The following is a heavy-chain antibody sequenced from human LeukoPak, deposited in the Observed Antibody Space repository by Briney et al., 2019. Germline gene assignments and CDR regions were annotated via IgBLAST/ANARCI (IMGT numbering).Heavy chain of an antibody. V-gene: IGHV5-51*01. CDR3: ARLGVVGATTGYFDY. CDR2: IYPGDSDT. D-gene: IGHD1-26*01. J-gene: IGHJ4*02. CDR1: GYSFTSYW. Sequence: GESLKISCKGSGYSFTSYWIGWVRQMPGKGLEWMGIIYPGDSDTRYSPSFQGRVTISADKSISTAYLQWSSLKASDTAMYYCARLGVVGATTGYFDYWGQGTLVTVSS.